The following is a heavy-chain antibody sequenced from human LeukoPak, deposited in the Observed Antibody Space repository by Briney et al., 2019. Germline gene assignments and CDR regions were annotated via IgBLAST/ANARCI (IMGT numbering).Heavy chain of an antibody. CDR2: IRDDGSNK. CDR1: GFTFSSYG. Sequence: PGGSLRLSCAASGFTFSSYGMHWVRQAPGKGREGVAFIRDDGSNKYYADSVKGRFTISRDNSKNTLYLQMNSLRAEDTAVYYCAAFTVANGYWGQGTLVTVSS. D-gene: IGHD5-12*01. V-gene: IGHV3-30*02. CDR3: AAFTVANGY. J-gene: IGHJ4*02.